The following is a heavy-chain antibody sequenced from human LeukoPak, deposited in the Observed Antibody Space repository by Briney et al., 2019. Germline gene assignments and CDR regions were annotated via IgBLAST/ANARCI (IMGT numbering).Heavy chain of an antibody. V-gene: IGHV3-53*01. D-gene: IGHD4/OR15-4a*01. Sequence: GGSLRLSCTVSGFTVSSNSMSWVRQAPGKGLEWVSFIYSDNTHYSDSVKGRFTISRDNSKNTLYLQMNSLRAEDTAVYYCARRAGAYSHPYDYWGQGTLVTVSS. CDR3: ARRAGAYSHPYDY. J-gene: IGHJ4*02. CDR2: IYSDNT. CDR1: GFTVSSNS.